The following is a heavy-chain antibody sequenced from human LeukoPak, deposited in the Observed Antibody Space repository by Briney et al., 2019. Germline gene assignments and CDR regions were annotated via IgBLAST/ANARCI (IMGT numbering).Heavy chain of an antibody. J-gene: IGHJ4*02. CDR2: IKSKTDGGTT. CDR1: GFTFSNAW. V-gene: IGHV3-15*01. D-gene: IGHD6-13*01. Sequence: PGGSLRLSCAASGFTFSNAWMSWVREAPGKGLVWLGRIKSKTDGGTTDCAAPVNGRFTISRDDSKNTLYLQMNSLKTEDTAVYYCAYWSSSSWNYWGQGTLVTVSS. CDR3: AYWSSSSWNY.